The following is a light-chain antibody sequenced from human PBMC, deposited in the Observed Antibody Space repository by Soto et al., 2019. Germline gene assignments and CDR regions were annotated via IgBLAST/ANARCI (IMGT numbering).Light chain of an antibody. CDR2: DVT. CDR1: SSDVGGYNC. Sequence: QSALTQPRSVSGSPGQSVTISCTGTSSDVGGYNCVSWYQQHPGKAPQLIIYDVTQRPSGVPDRFSRSKSGNTASLSISGLQAEDEADYYCCSHSASYTFVFGTGTKVTVL. J-gene: IGLJ1*01. CDR3: CSHSASYTFV. V-gene: IGLV2-11*01.